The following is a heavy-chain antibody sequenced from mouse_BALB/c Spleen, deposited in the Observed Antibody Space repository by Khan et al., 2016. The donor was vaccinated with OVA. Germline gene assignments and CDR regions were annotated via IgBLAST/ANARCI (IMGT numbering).Heavy chain of an antibody. CDR1: GYIFTSYW. CDR3: AREEALYYFDY. J-gene: IGHJ2*01. V-gene: IGHV1-76*01. Sequence: LEESGAELVRPGASVKLSCKTSGYIFTSYWIHWVQQRSGQGLEWIARIYPGTDNTYYNEKFKDKATLTADKSSSTAYMQLSSLKSEDSAVYYCAREEALYYFDYWGQGTTLTVSA. D-gene: IGHD6-1*01. CDR2: IYPGTDNT.